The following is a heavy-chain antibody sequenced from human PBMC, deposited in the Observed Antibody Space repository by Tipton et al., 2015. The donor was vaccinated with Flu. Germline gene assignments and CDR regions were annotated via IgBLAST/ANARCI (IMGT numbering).Heavy chain of an antibody. Sequence: GSLRLSCAASGFIFSTFSMNWVRQAPGKGLEWVSSISTSSYYVNYADSVKGRFTISRDNAENTLYMQMNSLRAEDTAMYYCAKDRNGEGYFDYWGQGALVSVSS. V-gene: IGHV3-21*01. CDR2: ISTSSYYV. CDR3: AKDRNGEGYFDY. D-gene: IGHD4-17*01. J-gene: IGHJ4*02. CDR1: GFIFSTFS.